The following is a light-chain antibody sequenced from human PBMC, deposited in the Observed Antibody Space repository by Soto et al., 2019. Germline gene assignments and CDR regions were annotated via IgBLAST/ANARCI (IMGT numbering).Light chain of an antibody. CDR2: EVT. Sequence: QSVLTQPPSASGSPGQSVTISCTGTSSDVGGYNYVSWYQQHPGKAPKLLIYEVTKRPSGVPDRFSGSKSGNTASLTVSGVQAEDEADYDCSSYAGGYNEVFGTGTKLTVL. J-gene: IGLJ1*01. CDR3: SSYAGGYNEV. V-gene: IGLV2-8*01. CDR1: SSDVGGYNY.